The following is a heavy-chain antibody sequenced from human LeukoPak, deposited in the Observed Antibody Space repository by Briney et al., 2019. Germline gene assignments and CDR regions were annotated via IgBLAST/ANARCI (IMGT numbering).Heavy chain of an antibody. CDR2: INHSGST. D-gene: IGHD1-20*01. CDR3: ARLGITGTNTTDYFDY. V-gene: IGHV4-34*01. CDR1: GGSFSGYY. J-gene: IGHJ4*02. Sequence: PSETLSLTCAVYGGSFSGYYWSWIRQPPGKGLEWIGEINHSGSTNYNPSLKSRVTISVDTSKNQFSLKLSSVTAADTAVYYCARLGITGTNTTDYFDYWGQGTLVTVSS.